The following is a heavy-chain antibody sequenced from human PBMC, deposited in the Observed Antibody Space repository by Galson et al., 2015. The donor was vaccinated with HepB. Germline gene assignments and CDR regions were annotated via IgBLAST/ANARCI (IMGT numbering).Heavy chain of an antibody. V-gene: IGHV3-30*04. D-gene: IGHD3-22*01. CDR3: ARDHYDSSGQLNNGPDY. J-gene: IGHJ4*02. CDR1: GYTFTSYG. Sequence: SCKASGYTFTSYGISWVRQAPGKGLEWLAVISYDGIHKNYADSVRGRFIISRDDSKNTLYLEMNSLITEDTAVYYCARDHYDSSGQLNNGPDYWGQGTLVTVSS. CDR2: ISYDGIHK.